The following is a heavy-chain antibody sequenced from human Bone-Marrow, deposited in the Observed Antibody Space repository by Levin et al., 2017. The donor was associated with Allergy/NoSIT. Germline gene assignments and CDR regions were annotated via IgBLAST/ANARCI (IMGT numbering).Heavy chain of an antibody. J-gene: IGHJ3*02. CDR3: ARERYSSGRAGIFDI. CDR1: GFTLGNFP. Sequence: GESLKISCAPSGFTLGNFPIHWVRQAPGTGLEYVSAIGGDGRTHYADSVKDRFTISRDNSQNIVYLQMSSLRTEDMAVYYCARERYSSGRAGIFDIWGQGTMVTVSS. D-gene: IGHD6-19*01. CDR2: IGGDGRT. V-gene: IGHV3-64*02.